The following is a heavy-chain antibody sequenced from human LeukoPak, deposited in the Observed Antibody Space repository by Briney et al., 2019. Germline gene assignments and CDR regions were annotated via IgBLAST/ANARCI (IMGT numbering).Heavy chain of an antibody. J-gene: IGHJ4*02. V-gene: IGHV3-23*01. Sequence: GGSLRLSCVGSGFTFSSSVMSWVRRAPGKGLEWVSGISSSGGHTDYTDPMRGRFTVSRDNSKNTLYLQMNSLRADDTAVYYCAKDGGLWVSAHWGDSWGRGTLVTVSS. CDR1: GFTFSSSV. CDR3: AKDGGLWVSAHWGDS. CDR2: ISSSGGHT. D-gene: IGHD7-27*01.